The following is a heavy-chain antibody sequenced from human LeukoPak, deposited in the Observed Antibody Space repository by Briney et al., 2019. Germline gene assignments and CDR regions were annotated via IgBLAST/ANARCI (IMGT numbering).Heavy chain of an antibody. CDR3: ARDLRVVITGSFDS. D-gene: IGHD3-22*01. CDR2: FTSSGAI. J-gene: IGHJ4*02. Sequence: GGSLRLSCVASGFTFSSHTMNWVRQAPGKGLEWVSFFTSSGAIDYADSVKGRFTISRDNAKNSLYLQMNSLRAEDTALYYCARDLRVVITGSFDSWGQGTLVTVSS. CDR1: GFTFSSHT. V-gene: IGHV3-69-1*01.